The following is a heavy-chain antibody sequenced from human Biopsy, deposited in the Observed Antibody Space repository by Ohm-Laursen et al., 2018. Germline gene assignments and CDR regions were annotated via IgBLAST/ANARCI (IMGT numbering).Heavy chain of an antibody. CDR3: ARGEGSSWFDP. J-gene: IGHJ5*02. CDR1: TGTFNSYG. D-gene: IGHD1-26*01. Sequence: ASVKVSCKAPTGTFNSYGLIWVRQAPGQGLEWMGGIIPIPNVATYAQKFQGRITITADESTSTAYMELSSLTSDDTAVYFCARGEGSSWFDPWGHGTLVTVSS. V-gene: IGHV1-69*10. CDR2: IIPIPNVA.